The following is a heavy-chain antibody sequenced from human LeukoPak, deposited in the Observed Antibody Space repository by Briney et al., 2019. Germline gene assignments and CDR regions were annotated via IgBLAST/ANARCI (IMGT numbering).Heavy chain of an antibody. D-gene: IGHD6-13*01. CDR3: ARDRQQLVRGDYFDY. CDR1: GGSISSSSYY. V-gene: IGHV4-39*07. Sequence: PSGTLSLTCTVSGGSISSSSYYWVWIRQPPGKGLEWIGSIYYSGSTYYSPSLKSRVTISVDTSKNQFSLKLRSVTAADTAVYYCARDRQQLVRGDYFDYWGQGTLVTVSS. CDR2: IYYSGST. J-gene: IGHJ4*02.